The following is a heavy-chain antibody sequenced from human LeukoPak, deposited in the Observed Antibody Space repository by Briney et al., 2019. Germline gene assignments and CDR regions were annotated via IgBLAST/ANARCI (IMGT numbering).Heavy chain of an antibody. CDR2: INVAKGHT. D-gene: IGHD3-22*01. CDR3: ARGNYFFDSSGYYPVPDY. CDR1: GYTFTGYA. J-gene: IGHJ4*02. Sequence: ASVKVSCKASGYTFTGYAIHWVRQAPGQRLEWMGWINVAKGHTKYSQKFQGRVTITRDTSATTAYMELSSLTSEDTAVYYCARGNYFFDSSGYYPVPDYWGQGTLVTVSS. V-gene: IGHV1-3*01.